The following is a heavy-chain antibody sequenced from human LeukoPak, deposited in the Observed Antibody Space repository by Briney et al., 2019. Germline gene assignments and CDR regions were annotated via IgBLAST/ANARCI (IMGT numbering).Heavy chain of an antibody. CDR1: GYTFTNFA. CDR3: ARDHGYSLLFY. V-gene: IGHV1-3*01. J-gene: IGHJ4*02. D-gene: IGHD5-18*01. Sequence: ASVKVSCKASGYTFTNFAIHWVRQAPGQRLEWMGWISAGSGNTKYSQELQGRVTITRDTSASTAYMELYSLRSEDTAVYYCARDHGYSLLFYWGQGTLVTVSS. CDR2: ISAGSGNT.